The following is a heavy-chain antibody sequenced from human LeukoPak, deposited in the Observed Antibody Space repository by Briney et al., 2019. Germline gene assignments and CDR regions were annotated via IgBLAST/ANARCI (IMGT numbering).Heavy chain of an antibody. CDR2: IYYTGST. CDR1: GGSFSGYY. Sequence: PSETLSLTCAVYGGSFSGYYWSWIRQPPGKGLEWIGYIYYTGSTIYNPSLKSRVTISVDTSKNQFSLKLSSVTAADTAVYYCARITVGANGYNWFDPWGQGTLVTVSS. D-gene: IGHD1-26*01. J-gene: IGHJ5*02. V-gene: IGHV4-59*08. CDR3: ARITVGANGYNWFDP.